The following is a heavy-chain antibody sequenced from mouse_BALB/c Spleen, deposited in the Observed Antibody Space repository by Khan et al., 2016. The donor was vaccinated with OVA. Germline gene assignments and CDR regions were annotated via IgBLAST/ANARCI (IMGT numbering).Heavy chain of an antibody. CDR1: GFTFSTFA. D-gene: IGHD2-1*01. V-gene: IGHV5-9-3*01. CDR2: ISSDGDYT. Sequence: EVELVESGGGLVKPGGSLKLSCAASGFTFSTFAMSWVRQTPEKRLEWVATISSDGDYTYYPDNVTGRFPMARDNAKNTLYLQMSSLRSEDTAMYYCARSPYGNFAYWGQGTLVTVSA. CDR3: ARSPYGNFAY. J-gene: IGHJ3*01.